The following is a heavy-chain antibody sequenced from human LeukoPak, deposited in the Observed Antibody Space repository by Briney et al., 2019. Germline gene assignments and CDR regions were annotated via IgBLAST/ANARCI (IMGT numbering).Heavy chain of an antibody. Sequence: GGSLRHSCAASGFTLRSYGMSCVRQAPGKGLEWVANIKQDGSEKYYVDSVKGRFTISRDNAKNSLYLQMNSPRAEDTAVYSCCSSAAGHLFYWGQGTLVTVSS. V-gene: IGHV3-7*05. D-gene: IGHD6-13*01. CDR3: CSSAAGHLFY. CDR1: GFTLRSYG. CDR2: IKQDGSEK. J-gene: IGHJ4*02.